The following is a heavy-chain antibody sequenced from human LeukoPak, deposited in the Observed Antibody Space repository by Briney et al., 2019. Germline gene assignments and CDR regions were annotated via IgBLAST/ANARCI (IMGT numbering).Heavy chain of an antibody. CDR3: ARRLAVPGPLPDY. V-gene: IGHV1-8*01. D-gene: IGHD6-19*01. Sequence: ASVKVSCTASGYTFTSYDINWVRQAPGQGLEWMGWMNPHSGNTGYAQKFQGRVTMTRDTSITTAYMELSNLKSEDTAVYYCARRLAVPGPLPDYWGQGTLVTVSS. CDR1: GYTFTSYD. J-gene: IGHJ4*02. CDR2: MNPHSGNT.